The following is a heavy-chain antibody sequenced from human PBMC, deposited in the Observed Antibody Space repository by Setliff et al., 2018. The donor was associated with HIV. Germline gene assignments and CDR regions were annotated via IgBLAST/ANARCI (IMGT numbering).Heavy chain of an antibody. CDR2: IYYSGST. V-gene: IGHV4-59*01. Sequence: SETLSLTCTVSGGSISSYYWSWIRQPPGKGLEWIGYIYYSGSTNYTPSLKSRVTISVDTSKNQFSLKLTSVTAADTAVYYCARGLSIFGVATPGFYSFMDVWGKGTTVTVSS. J-gene: IGHJ6*03. CDR1: GGSISSYY. D-gene: IGHD3-3*01. CDR3: ARGLSIFGVATPGFYSFMDV.